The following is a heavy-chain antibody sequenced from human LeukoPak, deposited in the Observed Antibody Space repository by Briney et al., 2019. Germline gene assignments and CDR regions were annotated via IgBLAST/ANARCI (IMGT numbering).Heavy chain of an antibody. D-gene: IGHD1-26*01. J-gene: IGHJ4*02. V-gene: IGHV3-30*02. CDR3: AKVFGSYYGSDY. Sequence: GGSLRLSCAASGFTFSSYGMHWVRQAPGKGLEWVAFIRYDGSNKYYADSVKGRFTISRDNSKNTLYLQMNSLSAEDTAVYYCAKVFGSYYGSDYWGQGTLVTVSS. CDR2: IRYDGSNK. CDR1: GFTFSSYG.